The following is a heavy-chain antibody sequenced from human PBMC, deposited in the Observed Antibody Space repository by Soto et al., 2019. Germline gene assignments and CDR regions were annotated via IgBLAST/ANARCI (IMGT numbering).Heavy chain of an antibody. D-gene: IGHD3-10*01. CDR2: MYDTGST. CDR1: GASMSSGVYS. V-gene: IGHV4-30-2*01. CDR3: ARDRGSGSYYPT. Sequence: QLQLQESGSELVKPSQTLSLTCTVSGASMSSGVYSWSWIRQPPGKGLEWIGYMYDTGSTYYNPSLTPRVTISVDMSKNHFSLNLASVTAADTAVYYCARDRGSGSYYPTWGQGILATVSS. J-gene: IGHJ5*02.